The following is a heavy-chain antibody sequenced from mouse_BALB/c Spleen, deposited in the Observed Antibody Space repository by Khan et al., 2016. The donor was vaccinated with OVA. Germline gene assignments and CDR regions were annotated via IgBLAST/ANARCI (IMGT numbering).Heavy chain of an antibody. D-gene: IGHD2-1*01. Sequence: QVQLQQSGPELVKPGASVKMSCKASGYTFTDYDIRWVKQRTGQGLEWIGEIYPGSGRTFYNEKFKRKATLTADNYSNTAYMQHSSLSSEDSAVYCYAKYFYGNSYAMDYWGQGTSVTVSS. V-gene: IGHV1-77*01. CDR2: IYPGSGRT. CDR1: GYTFTDYD. J-gene: IGHJ4*01. CDR3: AKYFYGNSYAMDY.